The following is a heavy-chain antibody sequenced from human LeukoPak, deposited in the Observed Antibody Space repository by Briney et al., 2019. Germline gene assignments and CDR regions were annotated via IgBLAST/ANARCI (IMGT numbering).Heavy chain of an antibody. D-gene: IGHD2-15*01. CDR1: GYTFTSYD. CDR3: ARGRVVVVVAATRGGYYYGMDV. V-gene: IGHV1-8*01. J-gene: IGHJ6*02. Sequence: ASVKVSCKASGYTFTSYDINWVRQATGQGLEWMGWMNPNSGNTGYAQKFQGRVTMTRNTSISTAYMELSSLRSEDTAVYYCARGRVVVVVAATRGGYYYGMDVWGQGTTVTVSS. CDR2: MNPNSGNT.